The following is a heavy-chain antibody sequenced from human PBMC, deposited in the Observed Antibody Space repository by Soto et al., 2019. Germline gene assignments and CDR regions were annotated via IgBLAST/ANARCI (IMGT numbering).Heavy chain of an antibody. CDR3: ARGALGSSPDARYCYYSGMDV. CDR1: GFTFGSYA. V-gene: IGHV3-30-3*01. Sequence: GGSLRLSCAASGFTFGSYAMHWVRQAPGKGLEWVAVISYDGSNKYYADSVKGRFTISRDNSKNTLYLQMNSLRAEDTAVYYCARGALGSSPDARYCYYSGMDVWGQGATVSIS. CDR2: ISYDGSNK. D-gene: IGHD6-6*01. J-gene: IGHJ6*02.